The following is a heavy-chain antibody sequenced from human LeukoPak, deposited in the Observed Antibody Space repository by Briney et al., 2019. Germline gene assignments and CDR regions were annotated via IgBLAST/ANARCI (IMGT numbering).Heavy chain of an antibody. V-gene: IGHV1-24*01. CDR2: FDPEDGET. J-gene: IGHJ4*02. D-gene: IGHD6-19*01. CDR1: GYTLTELS. Sequence: GASVKVSCKVSGYTLTELSMHWVRQAPGKGLEWMGGFDPEDGETIYAQKFQGRVTMTEDTSTDTAYMELSSLRSEDTAVYYCATVPPLSSGWYSFDYWGQGTLVTVSS. CDR3: ATVPPLSSGWYSFDY.